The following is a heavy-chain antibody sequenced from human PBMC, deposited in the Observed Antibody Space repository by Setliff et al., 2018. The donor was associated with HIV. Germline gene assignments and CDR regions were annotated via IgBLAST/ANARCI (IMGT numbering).Heavy chain of an antibody. D-gene: IGHD3-3*01. CDR2: IRSKVNTYAT. V-gene: IGHV3-73*01. CDR3: SRQIFGVLIGYYGLDV. CDR1: GFTFSGSD. Sequence: LSCAASGFTFSGSDMHWVRQASGKGLEWVGRIRSKVNTYATAYAASVKGRFIIPRDDSKNTAYLQLNSLKTEDTAVYYCSRQIFGVLIGYYGLDVWGQGTTVTVSS. J-gene: IGHJ6*02.